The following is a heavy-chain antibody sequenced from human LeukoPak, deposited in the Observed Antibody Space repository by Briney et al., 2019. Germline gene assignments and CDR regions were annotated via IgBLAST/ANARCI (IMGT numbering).Heavy chain of an antibody. Sequence: SETLSLTCTVSGGSISSSGYYWGWIRQPPGKGLEWIASIYYSGSTYYNPSLKSRVTISVDTSKNQLSLKLSSLTAADTAVYYCARHEYSGSYYGLSWFGPWGQGTLVTVSS. J-gene: IGHJ5*02. CDR2: IYYSGST. V-gene: IGHV4-39*01. CDR3: ARHEYSGSYYGLSWFGP. CDR1: GGSISSSGYY. D-gene: IGHD1-26*01.